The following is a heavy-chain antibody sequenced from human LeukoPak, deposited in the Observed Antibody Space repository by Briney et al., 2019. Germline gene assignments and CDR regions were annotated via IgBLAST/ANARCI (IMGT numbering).Heavy chain of an antibody. CDR1: GYSISSGYY. J-gene: IGHJ4*02. Sequence: PSETLSLTCTVSGYSISSGYYWGWIRQPPGKGLEWIGSIYHSGSTYYNPSLKSRVTISVDTSKNQFSLKLSSVTAADTAVYYCARGTRRGRCSGGSCYSGPPNYWGQGTLVTVSS. V-gene: IGHV4-38-2*02. CDR2: IYHSGST. D-gene: IGHD2-15*01. CDR3: ARGTRRGRCSGGSCYSGPPNY.